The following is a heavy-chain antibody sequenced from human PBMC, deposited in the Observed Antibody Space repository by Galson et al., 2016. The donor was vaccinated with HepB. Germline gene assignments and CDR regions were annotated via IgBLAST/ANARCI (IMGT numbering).Heavy chain of an antibody. CDR2: IWYDGNNK. J-gene: IGHJ4*02. CDR1: GFTFSHYA. Sequence: SLRLSCAASGFTFSHYAMHWVRQAPGKGLEWVAVIWYDGNNKYYTDSVEGRFTISRDNSKSTLYLQMNSLRAEDTAVYYCAKERFRYCSGGGCIFDYWGQGTLVTVPS. CDR3: AKERFRYCSGGGCIFDY. D-gene: IGHD2-15*01. V-gene: IGHV3-33*06.